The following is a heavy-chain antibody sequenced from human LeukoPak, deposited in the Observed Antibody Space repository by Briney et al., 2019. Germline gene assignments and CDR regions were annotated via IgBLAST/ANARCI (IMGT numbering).Heavy chain of an antibody. CDR2: IYHSGST. D-gene: IGHD5-18*01. V-gene: IGHV4-38-2*01. Sequence: SETLSLTRAVSGYSISSGYYWGWIRQPPGKGLEWIGSIYHSGSTYYNPSLKSRVTISVDTSKNQFSLKLSSVTAADTAVYYCARVGYSYGSYYYYYYMDVWGKGTTVIVSS. CDR3: ARVGYSYGSYYYYYYMDV. J-gene: IGHJ6*03. CDR1: GYSISSGYY.